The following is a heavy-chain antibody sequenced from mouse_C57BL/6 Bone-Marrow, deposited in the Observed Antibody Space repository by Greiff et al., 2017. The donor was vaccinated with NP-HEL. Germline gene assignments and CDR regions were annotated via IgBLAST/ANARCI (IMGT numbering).Heavy chain of an antibody. Sequence: VQLQQPGADLVKPGASVKLSCKASGYTFTSYWMHWVKQRPGRGLEWIGRIDPNSGGTKFNEKFQTKATLTVDKPSSTAYMQLSSLTSEDSAVYYCARYYYGRRGWYFDVWGTGTTVTVSS. D-gene: IGHD1-1*01. CDR2: IDPNSGGT. CDR3: ARYYYGRRGWYFDV. J-gene: IGHJ1*03. CDR1: GYTFTSYW. V-gene: IGHV1-72*01.